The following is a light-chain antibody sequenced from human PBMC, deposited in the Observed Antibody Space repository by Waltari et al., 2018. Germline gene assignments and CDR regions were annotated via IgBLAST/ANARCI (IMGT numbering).Light chain of an antibody. V-gene: IGLV1-44*01. CDR2: RND. CDR1: SSNIGSNT. Sequence: QSVLTQPPSASGTPGQRVTISCSGSSSNIGSNTVNWYQQLPGTAPKLLIYRNDQRPSGVPDRFSGSKSGTSASLAISGLQSEDEAGYYCAAWDDSLKTVIFGGGTKLTVL. CDR3: AAWDDSLKTVI. J-gene: IGLJ2*01.